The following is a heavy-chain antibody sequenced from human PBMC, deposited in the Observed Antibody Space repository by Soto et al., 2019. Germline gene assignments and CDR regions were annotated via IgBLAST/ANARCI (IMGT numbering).Heavy chain of an antibody. V-gene: IGHV3-9*01. J-gene: IGHJ4*02. CDR1: GFNFDDYA. Sequence: GGSLRISFAASGFNFDDYAMHWVRQTPGKGLEWVSRISWNSGSIGYADSVKGRFTISRDNAKNSLYLQMDSLRAEDTALYYCAKDKHSSGLYYFDYWSQGT. CDR3: AKDKHSSGLYYFDY. D-gene: IGHD5-18*01. CDR2: ISWNSGSI.